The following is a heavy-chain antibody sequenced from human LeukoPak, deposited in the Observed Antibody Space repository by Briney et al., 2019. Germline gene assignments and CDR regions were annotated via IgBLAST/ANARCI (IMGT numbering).Heavy chain of an antibody. CDR3: ARRLYGRMDV. Sequence: SETLSLTCTVSGGSISSYYWSWIRQPPGKGLEGIGYIYYSGSTNYNPSLKSRVTISVDTSKNQFSLKLSSVTAADTAVYYCARRLYGRMDVWGKGTTVTVSS. V-gene: IGHV4-59*01. D-gene: IGHD3-10*01. CDR2: IYYSGST. J-gene: IGHJ6*04. CDR1: GGSISSYY.